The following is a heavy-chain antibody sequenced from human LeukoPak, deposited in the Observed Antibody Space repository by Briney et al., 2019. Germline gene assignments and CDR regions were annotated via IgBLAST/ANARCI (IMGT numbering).Heavy chain of an antibody. CDR1: GYTFTSYD. CDR2: INLKSGYT. V-gene: IGHV1-8*03. J-gene: IGHJ4*02. D-gene: IGHD5-12*01. Sequence: ASVKVSCTASGYTFTSYDINWVRQASGQGLEWMGWINLKSGYTGYAQKFQGRVTITRDNSISTAYMELSSLRSEDTAVYYCARVAASIDYWGQGTLVTVSS. CDR3: ARVAASIDY.